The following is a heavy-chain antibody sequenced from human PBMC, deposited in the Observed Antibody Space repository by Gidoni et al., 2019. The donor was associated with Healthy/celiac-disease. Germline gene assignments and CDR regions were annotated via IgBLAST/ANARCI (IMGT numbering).Heavy chain of an antibody. D-gene: IGHD1-7*01. CDR1: GFTFSSYS. CDR3: ARDSRITGTTWGGGFYYYYMDV. V-gene: IGHV3-48*02. CDR2: ISSSSSTI. Sequence: EVQLVESGGGLVQPGGSLRLSCAASGFTFSSYSMNWVRQAPGKGLEWVSYISSSSSTIYYADSVKGRFTISRDNAKNSLYLQMNSLRDEDTAVYYCARDSRITGTTWGGGFYYYYMDVWGKGTTVTVSS. J-gene: IGHJ6*03.